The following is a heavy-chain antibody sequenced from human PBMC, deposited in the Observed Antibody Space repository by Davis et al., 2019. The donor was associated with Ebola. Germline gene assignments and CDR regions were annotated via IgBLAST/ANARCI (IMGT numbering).Heavy chain of an antibody. Sequence: MPSETLSLTCTVSGGSVSSGGYYWSWIRQLPGKGLEWIGYIYYSGSTYQNPSLKSRVTISVDTSKNQFSLKLSSVTAADTAVYYCARGLVVVAATYFDYWGQGTLVTVSS. CDR3: ARGLVVVAATYFDY. J-gene: IGHJ4*02. D-gene: IGHD2-15*01. V-gene: IGHV4-31*03. CDR1: GGSVSSGGYY. CDR2: IYYSGST.